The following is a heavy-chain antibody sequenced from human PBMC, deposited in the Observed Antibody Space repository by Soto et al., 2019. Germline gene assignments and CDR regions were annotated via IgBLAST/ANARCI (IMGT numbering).Heavy chain of an antibody. CDR1: GFTFSSYA. CDR3: AKDRNWNYVSGMDV. J-gene: IGHJ6*02. V-gene: IGHV3-23*01. D-gene: IGHD1-7*01. Sequence: GGSVRLSCAASGFTFSSYAMSWVRQAPGKGLEWVSAMSGSGDSTFYADSVKGRFTISRNNTKNTLYLRMDGLRAADTAVYYCAKDRNWNYVSGMDVWAQGTTVTVSS. CDR2: MSGSGDST.